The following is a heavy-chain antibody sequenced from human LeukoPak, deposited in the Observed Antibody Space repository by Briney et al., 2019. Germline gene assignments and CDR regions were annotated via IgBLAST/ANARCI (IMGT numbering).Heavy chain of an antibody. J-gene: IGHJ4*02. V-gene: IGHV3-7*03. D-gene: IGHD3-22*01. CDR1: GFTFSSYW. Sequence: GRSLRLSCAASGFTFSSYWMSWVRQAPGKGLEWEANIKQDGSEKYYVDSVKGRFTISRDNSKNTLYLQMNSLRVEDTAIYFCAKDSTYDSSGYYDYWGQGTLVTVSS. CDR3: AKDSTYDSSGYYDY. CDR2: IKQDGSEK.